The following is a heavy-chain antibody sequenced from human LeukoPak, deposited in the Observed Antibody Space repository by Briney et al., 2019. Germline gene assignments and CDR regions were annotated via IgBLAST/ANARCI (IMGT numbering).Heavy chain of an antibody. V-gene: IGHV1-18*01. J-gene: IGHJ4*02. CDR3: ATSYDYGGKGSFDY. CDR2: ISAYNGNT. Sequence: ASVKVSCKASGYTFTSYGISGVRQAPGQGLEWMGWISAYNGNTNYAQKLQGRVTMTTDTSTSTAYMELRSLRSDDTAVYYCATSYDYGGKGSFDYWGQGTLVTVSS. D-gene: IGHD4-23*01. CDR1: GYTFTSYG.